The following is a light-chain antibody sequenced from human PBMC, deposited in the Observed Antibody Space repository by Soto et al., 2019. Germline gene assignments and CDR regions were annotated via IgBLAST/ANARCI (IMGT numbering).Light chain of an antibody. CDR3: SSYTTSSTYV. V-gene: IGLV2-14*03. CDR1: SSDVGSYNY. CDR2: DVS. Sequence: QSALTQPASVSGSPGQSITISCTGTSSDVGSYNYVSWYQHHPGKAPKVMIYDVSNRPSGVSYRFSGSKSGNTASLTISGLQAEDEADYYFSSYTTSSTYVFGTGTKVTVL. J-gene: IGLJ1*01.